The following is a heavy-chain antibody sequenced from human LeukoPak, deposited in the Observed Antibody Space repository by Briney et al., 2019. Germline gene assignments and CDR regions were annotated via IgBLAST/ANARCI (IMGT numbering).Heavy chain of an antibody. J-gene: IGHJ4*02. Sequence: GGSLRLSFAASGFTFINYGMHWVRQAPGKGLEWVAFISYDGIMAFISFDGSNRHYVDSAKGRFTISRDNSKNTLYLQMNSLRAEDTAVYYCAKVPDGYSYGLDYWGQGTLVTVSS. CDR1: GFTFINYG. CDR3: AKVPDGYSYGLDY. D-gene: IGHD5-18*01. CDR2: ISYDGIMAFISFDGSNR. V-gene: IGHV3-30*18.